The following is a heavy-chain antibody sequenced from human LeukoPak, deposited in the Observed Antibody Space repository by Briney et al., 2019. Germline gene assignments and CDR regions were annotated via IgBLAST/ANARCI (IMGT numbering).Heavy chain of an antibody. CDR1: GFTFSSFG. Sequence: PGGSLRLSCAASGFTFSSFGMHWVRQAPGKGLEWVAFIRYDGSNKYYADSVKGRFTISRDNSKNTLYFQMNSLRAEDTAVYYCRGSRGSGSPLHVAFDIWGQGTMVTVSS. D-gene: IGHD1-26*01. J-gene: IGHJ3*02. V-gene: IGHV3-30*02. CDR2: IRYDGSNK. CDR3: RGSRGSGSPLHVAFDI.